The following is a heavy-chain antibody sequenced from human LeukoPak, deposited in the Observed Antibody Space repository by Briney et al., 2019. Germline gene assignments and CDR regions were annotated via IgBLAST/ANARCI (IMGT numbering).Heavy chain of an antibody. Sequence: SETLSLTCTVSGGSISSYYWSWIRQPPGKGLEWIGYIYYSGSTNYNPSLKSRVTISVDTSKDQFSLKLSSVTAADTAVYYCARGWSSGWYEYWGQGTLVTVSS. V-gene: IGHV4-59*01. J-gene: IGHJ4*02. CDR2: IYYSGST. D-gene: IGHD6-19*01. CDR1: GGSISSYY. CDR3: ARGWSSGWYEY.